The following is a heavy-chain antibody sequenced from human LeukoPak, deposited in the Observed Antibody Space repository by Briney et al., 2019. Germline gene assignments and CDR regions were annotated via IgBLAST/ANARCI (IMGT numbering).Heavy chain of an antibody. CDR1: GYTFTGYY. CDR2: INPNSGGT. Sequence: ASVKVSCKASGYTFTGYYMNWVPQAPGQGLEWIGWINPNSGGTNYAQKFQGRVTMTRDTSISTAYMELSRLRSDDTAVYYCARGGLYYVWDAFDIWGQGTMSPSLQ. V-gene: IGHV1-2*02. D-gene: IGHD3-16*01. CDR3: ARGGLYYVWDAFDI. J-gene: IGHJ3*02.